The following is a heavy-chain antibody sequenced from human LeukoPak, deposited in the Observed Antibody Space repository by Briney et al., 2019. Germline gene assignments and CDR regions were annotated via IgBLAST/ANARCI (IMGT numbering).Heavy chain of an antibody. CDR1: GFTVSSNY. CDR2: IYSGGST. CDR3: AKDSVPYYYGSGSYPDY. Sequence: GGSLRLSCAASGFTVSSNYMSWVRQAPGKGLEWVSVIYSGGSTYYADSVKGRFTISRDNSKNTLYLQMNSLTAEDTAVYYCAKDSVPYYYGSGSYPDYWGQGTLVTVSS. D-gene: IGHD3-10*01. J-gene: IGHJ4*02. V-gene: IGHV3-53*01.